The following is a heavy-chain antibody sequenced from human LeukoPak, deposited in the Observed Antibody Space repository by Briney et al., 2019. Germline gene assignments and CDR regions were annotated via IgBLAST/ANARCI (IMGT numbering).Heavy chain of an antibody. D-gene: IGHD6-19*01. Sequence: PGGSLRLSCEASGFTFRDYWMHWVRQAPGKGLVWVSRIIADGASTGYADSVKGRFAISRDNAKNTLYLQMNSLRDEDTAVYYCARGHGGWNWFDSWGQGTLVTVSS. CDR1: GFTFRDYW. CDR3: ARGHGGWNWFDS. J-gene: IGHJ5*01. V-gene: IGHV3-74*01. CDR2: IIADGAST.